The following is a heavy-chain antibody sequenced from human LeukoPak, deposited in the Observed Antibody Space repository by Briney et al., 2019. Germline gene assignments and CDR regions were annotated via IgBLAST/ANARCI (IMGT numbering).Heavy chain of an antibody. CDR1: GGSISSSSYY. Sequence: PSETLSLTCTVSGGSISSSSYYWGWIRQPPGKGLEWIGSIYYSGSTHYNPSLKSRVTISVDTSKNQFSLKLSSATAADTAVYYCARPPRDGYTDDAFDIWGQGTMVTVSS. V-gene: IGHV4-39*01. D-gene: IGHD5-12*01. CDR3: ARPPRDGYTDDAFDI. J-gene: IGHJ3*02. CDR2: IYYSGST.